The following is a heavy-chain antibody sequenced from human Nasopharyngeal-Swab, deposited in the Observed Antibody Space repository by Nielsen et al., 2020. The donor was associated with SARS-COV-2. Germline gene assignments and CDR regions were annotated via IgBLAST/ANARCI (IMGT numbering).Heavy chain of an antibody. CDR3: ARDLFHSSSWYEDY. V-gene: IGHV3-30*04. CDR2: ISYDGSNK. D-gene: IGHD6-13*01. Sequence: LSLTCAASGFTFSSYAMHWVRQAPGKGLEWVAVISYDGSNKYYADSVKGRFTISRDNSKNTLYLQMNSLRAEDTAVYYCARDLFHSSSWYEDYRGQGTLVTVSS. J-gene: IGHJ4*02. CDR1: GFTFSSYA.